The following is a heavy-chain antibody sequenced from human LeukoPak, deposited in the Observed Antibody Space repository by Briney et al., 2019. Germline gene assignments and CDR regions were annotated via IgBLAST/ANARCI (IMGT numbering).Heavy chain of an antibody. D-gene: IGHD2-2*01. J-gene: IGHJ4*02. V-gene: IGHV5-51*01. CDR1: GYSFTSYW. Sequence: GESLKISCNGSGYSFTSYWIGWVRQMPGKGLEWMGIIYPGDSDTRYSPSFQGQVTISADKSISTAYLQWSSLKASDTAIYYCARQDCSSTKCPGLDFWGQGTLVTVSS. CDR3: ARQDCSSTKCPGLDF. CDR2: IYPGDSDT.